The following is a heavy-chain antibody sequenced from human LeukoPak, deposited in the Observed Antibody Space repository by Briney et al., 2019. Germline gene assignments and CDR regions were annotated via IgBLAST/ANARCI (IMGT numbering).Heavy chain of an antibody. CDR2: INPNSGGT. CDR3: VPGATTALAGQQYYFDY. D-gene: IGHD6-19*01. Sequence: GASVKVSCKASGYSFTGYYMHWVRQAPGQGLEWMGWINPNSGGTNYAQKFQGRVSMTRDTSISTAYMELSRLRSDDTAVYYCVPGATTALAGQQYYFDYWGQGTLVTVSS. CDR1: GYSFTGYY. J-gene: IGHJ4*02. V-gene: IGHV1-2*02.